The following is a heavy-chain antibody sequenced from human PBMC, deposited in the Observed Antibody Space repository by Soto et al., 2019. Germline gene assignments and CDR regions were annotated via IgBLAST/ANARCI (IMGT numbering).Heavy chain of an antibody. V-gene: IGHV3-23*01. CDR1: GFTFSNYA. Sequence: EVQLLESGGGLVQPGGSLRLSCAVSGFTFSNYAMSWVRQAPGKVLEWVSAISGSGNSTNYADSVKGRFTISRDNSKNTVYLQMNSLRAEDTAVYYCARDVWELLRGFDPWGQGTLVTVSS. CDR3: ARDVWELLRGFDP. CDR2: ISGSGNST. J-gene: IGHJ5*02. D-gene: IGHD1-26*01.